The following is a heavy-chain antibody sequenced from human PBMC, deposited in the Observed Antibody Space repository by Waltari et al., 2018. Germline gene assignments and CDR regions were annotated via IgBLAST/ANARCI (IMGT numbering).Heavy chain of an antibody. CDR2: IIPICGTA. CDR3: ARSLAARPHFRDN. D-gene: IGHD6-6*01. J-gene: IGHJ4*02. V-gene: IGHV1-69*01. CDR1: GGTFSSYA. Sequence: QVQLVQSGAEVKKPVSSVKVSCKASGGTFSSYAISWVRRAPGQGLEWMGAIIPICGTADYAQKFQCRVTITADESTSTAYMELSSLRSADTAVYYCARSLAARPHFRDNWGQGTLVTVSS.